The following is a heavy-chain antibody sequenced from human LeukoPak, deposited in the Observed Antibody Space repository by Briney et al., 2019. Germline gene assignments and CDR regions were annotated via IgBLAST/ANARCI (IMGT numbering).Heavy chain of an antibody. Sequence: SPTLSPTRAVNGGSFSGYYSGSVRQPPGKGLEWIGEINHSENSNYNPSLKTRVAISVDTTKNQYSLKLSSVAAADAAVYYCSRRALYCSSTSCYGFDYWGQGTLVTVSS. CDR1: GGSFSGYY. J-gene: IGHJ4*02. D-gene: IGHD2-2*01. V-gene: IGHV4-34*01. CDR3: SRRALYCSSTSCYGFDY. CDR2: INHSENS.